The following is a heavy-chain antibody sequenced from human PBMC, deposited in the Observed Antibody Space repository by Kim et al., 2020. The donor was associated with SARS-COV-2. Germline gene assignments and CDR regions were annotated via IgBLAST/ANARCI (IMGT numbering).Heavy chain of an antibody. D-gene: IGHD2-15*01. Sequence: SETLSLTCAVSGGSISSSNWWSWVRQPPGKGLEWIGEIYHSGSTNYNPSLKSRVTISVDKSKNQFSLKLSSVTAADTAVYYCARLSLDIVVVVHSGWFDPWGQGTLVTVSS. CDR2: IYHSGST. CDR1: GGSISSSNW. V-gene: IGHV4-4*02. J-gene: IGHJ5*02. CDR3: ARLSLDIVVVVHSGWFDP.